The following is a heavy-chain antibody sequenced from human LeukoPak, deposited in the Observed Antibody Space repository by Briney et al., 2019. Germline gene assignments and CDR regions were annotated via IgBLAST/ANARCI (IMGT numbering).Heavy chain of an antibody. CDR1: GFPFSSYA. CDR3: ARGRGTIYMFDY. D-gene: IGHD2/OR15-2a*01. V-gene: IGHV3-23*01. J-gene: IGHJ4*02. Sequence: GGSLRLSCEASGFPFSSYAMNWVRQAPGKGLEWVSTISGSGGSTYYADSVKGRFTISRDNARNTLYLQMNSLRAEDTAVYYCARGRGTIYMFDYWGQGTLVTVSS. CDR2: ISGSGGST.